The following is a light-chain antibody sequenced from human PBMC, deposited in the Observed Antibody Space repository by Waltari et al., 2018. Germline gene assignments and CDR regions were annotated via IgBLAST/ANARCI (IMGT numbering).Light chain of an antibody. CDR2: GAS. CDR3: QHYVRLPVT. Sequence: EIVLTQSPGTLSLSPGERATLSCRASQSVSRTLAWYQQKPGQAPRLLIYGASTRATSIPDRFSGSGYGTDFSLTISRLGPEDFAVYCCQHYVRLPVTFGQGTKVEIK. CDR1: QSVSRT. J-gene: IGKJ1*01. V-gene: IGKV3-20*01.